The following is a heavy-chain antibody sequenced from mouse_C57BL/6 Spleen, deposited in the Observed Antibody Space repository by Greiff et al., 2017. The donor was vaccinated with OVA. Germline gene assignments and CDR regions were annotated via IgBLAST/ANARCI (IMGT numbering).Heavy chain of an antibody. J-gene: IGHJ3*01. CDR3: ARDTNWAFAY. CDR1: GFTFSSYA. CDR2: ISDGGSYT. V-gene: IGHV5-4*01. D-gene: IGHD4-1*01. Sequence: EVKLVESGGGLVKPGGSLKLSCAASGFTFSSYAMSWVRQTPEKRLEWVATISDGGSYTYYPDNVKGRFTISRDNAKNNLYLQMSHLKSEDTAMYYCARDTNWAFAYWGQGTLVTVSA.